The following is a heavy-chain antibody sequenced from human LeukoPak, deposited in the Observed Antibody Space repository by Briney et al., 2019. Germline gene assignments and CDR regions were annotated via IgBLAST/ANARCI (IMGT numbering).Heavy chain of an antibody. CDR3: ARGTTGYSYGFRYYFDY. CDR2: ISSSGTTI. Sequence: GGSLRLSCAASGFTFSSYEMNWVRQAPGKGLEWVSYISSSGTTIYYADSVKGRFTISRDNAKNSLYLQMNSLRAEDTAVYYCARGTTGYSYGFRYYFDYWGQGTLVTVSS. V-gene: IGHV3-48*03. CDR1: GFTFSSYE. J-gene: IGHJ4*02. D-gene: IGHD5-18*01.